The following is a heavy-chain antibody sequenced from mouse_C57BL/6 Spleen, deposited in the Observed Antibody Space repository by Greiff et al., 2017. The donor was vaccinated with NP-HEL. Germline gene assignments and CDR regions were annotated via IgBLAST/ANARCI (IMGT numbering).Heavy chain of an antibody. Sequence: EVKLVESGGGLVKPGGSLKLSCAASGFTFSDYGMHWVRQAPEKGLEWVAYISSGSSTIYYADTVKGRFTISRDNAKNTLVLQMTSLRSEDTAMYYCARILRYYFDYWGQGTTLTVSS. V-gene: IGHV5-17*01. CDR3: ARILRYYFDY. CDR1: GFTFSDYG. D-gene: IGHD1-1*01. CDR2: ISSGSSTI. J-gene: IGHJ2*01.